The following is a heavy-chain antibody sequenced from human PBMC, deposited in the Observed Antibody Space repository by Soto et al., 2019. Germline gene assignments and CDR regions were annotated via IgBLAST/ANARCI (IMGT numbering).Heavy chain of an antibody. D-gene: IGHD3-16*02. J-gene: IGHJ4*02. CDR1: GFTFSSYG. Sequence: GGSLRLSCAASGFTFSSYGMHWVRQAPGKGLEWVAVISYDGSNKYYADSVKGRFTISRDNSKNTLYLQMNSLRAEDTAVYYCAKPDYDYVWGSYRTYYFDYWGQGTLVTVSS. CDR2: ISYDGSNK. V-gene: IGHV3-30*18. CDR3: AKPDYDYVWGSYRTYYFDY.